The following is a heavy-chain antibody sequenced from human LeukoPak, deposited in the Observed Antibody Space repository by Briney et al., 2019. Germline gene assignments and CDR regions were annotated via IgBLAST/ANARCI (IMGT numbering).Heavy chain of an antibody. CDR2: IYTSGST. Sequence: SETLFLTCTVSGGSISSYYWSWIRQPAGKGLEWIGRIYTSGSTNYNPSLKSRVTMSVDTSKNQFSLKLSSVTAADTAVYYCARDGRYYDSSGYYTFDYWGQGTLVTVSS. D-gene: IGHD3-22*01. V-gene: IGHV4-4*07. CDR3: ARDGRYYDSSGYYTFDY. J-gene: IGHJ4*02. CDR1: GGSISSYY.